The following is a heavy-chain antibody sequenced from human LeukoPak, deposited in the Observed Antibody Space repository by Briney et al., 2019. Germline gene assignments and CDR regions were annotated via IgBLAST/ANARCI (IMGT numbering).Heavy chain of an antibody. J-gene: IGHJ4*02. CDR3: ARDVSGSYYFDY. V-gene: IGHV4-30-2*06. CDR1: SASITSDDFY. D-gene: IGHD1-26*01. Sequence: PSETLSLTCSVSSASITSDDFYWTWIRQSPEKGLEWIGYVRHNGDSYSRPSLNSRVTISRDESRNQFSLRLTSVTAADTAVYYCARDVSGSYYFDYWGQGTLVTVSS. CDR2: VRHNGDS.